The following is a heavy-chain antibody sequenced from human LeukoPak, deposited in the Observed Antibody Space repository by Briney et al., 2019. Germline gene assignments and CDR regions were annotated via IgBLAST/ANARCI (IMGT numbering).Heavy chain of an antibody. J-gene: IGHJ6*03. CDR2: IPASGGST. CDR1: GFTFSSNV. CDR3: ARPRDYYYMDV. V-gene: IGHV3-23*01. Sequence: GGSLRLSCAASGFTFSSNVMIWVRQAPGEGLEWVSSIPASGGSTYYADSVKGRFTISRDNSKNTLYLQMNSLRAEDTAVYYCARPRDYYYMDVWGKGTTVTVSS.